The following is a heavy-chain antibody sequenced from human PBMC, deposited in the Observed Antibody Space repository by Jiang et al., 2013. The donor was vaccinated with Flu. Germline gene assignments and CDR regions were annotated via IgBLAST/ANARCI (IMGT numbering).Heavy chain of an antibody. V-gene: IGHV1-69*10. CDR2: VIPILGIA. CDR1: TFSSYT. CDR3: ARVGAGILPTIYHFDY. D-gene: IGHD5-12*01. Sequence: TFSSYTISWVRQAPGQGLEWMEGVIPILGIANYAQKFQGRVTITADKSTSTAYMELRSLTSDDTAVYYCARVGAGILPTIYHFDYWGQGTLVTVSS. J-gene: IGHJ4*02.